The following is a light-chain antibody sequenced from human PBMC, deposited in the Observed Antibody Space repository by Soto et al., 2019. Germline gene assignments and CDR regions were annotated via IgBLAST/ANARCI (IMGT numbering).Light chain of an antibody. CDR2: TNN. CDR1: NSNIGAGYG. Sequence: QSVPTQPPSVTGAPGQRVTISCTGSNSNIGAGYGVHWYLQLPGTAPILLVYTNNNRPSGVPDRFSGSKSGTSASLAITGLQAEDEADYYCQSYDSRLSAYVFGAGTKATV. V-gene: IGLV1-40*01. CDR3: QSYDSRLSAYV. J-gene: IGLJ1*01.